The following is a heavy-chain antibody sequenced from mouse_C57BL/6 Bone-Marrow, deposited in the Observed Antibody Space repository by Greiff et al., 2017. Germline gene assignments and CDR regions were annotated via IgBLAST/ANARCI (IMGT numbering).Heavy chain of an antibody. CDR2: IWTGGGT. J-gene: IGHJ1*03. CDR1: GFSLTSYA. V-gene: IGHV2-9-1*01. Sequence: QVQLQQSGPGLVAPSQSLSITCTVSGFSLTSYAISWVRQPPGKGLEWLGVIWTGGGTHYNSALKSRLSISKDTSKSQVFLKMNSLQTDDTARYYCARNYYGYWYFDVWGTGTTVTVSS. CDR3: ARNYYGYWYFDV. D-gene: IGHD2-1*01.